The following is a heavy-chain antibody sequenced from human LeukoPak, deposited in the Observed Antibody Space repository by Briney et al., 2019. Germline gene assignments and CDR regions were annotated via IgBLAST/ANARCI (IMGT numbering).Heavy chain of an antibody. CDR1: GLSFSFYA. V-gene: IGHV3-23*01. Sequence: PGGSLRLSCAASGLSFSFYAMSWVRQAPGKGLEWVSSISGGGAGTYYADSVRGQFTISRDNSKNTLYLQMNSLRAEDTALYYCAKDFVRYNIQFDYWGQGALVTVSS. CDR3: AKDFVRYNIQFDY. CDR2: ISGGGAGT. D-gene: IGHD1-1*01. J-gene: IGHJ4*02.